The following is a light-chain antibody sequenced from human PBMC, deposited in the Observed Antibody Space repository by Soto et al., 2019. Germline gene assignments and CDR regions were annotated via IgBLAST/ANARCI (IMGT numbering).Light chain of an antibody. CDR1: QSISSW. J-gene: IGKJ1*01. CDR2: DAS. V-gene: IGKV1-5*01. CDR3: QQYNSYSEWT. Sequence: DIQMTQSPSTLSASVGDRVTITCGASQSISSWLAWYQQKPGKAPKLLIYDASSLESGVPSRFSGSGSGTEFTLNISSLQPDDFATYYCQQYNSYSEWTFGHGTKVDIK.